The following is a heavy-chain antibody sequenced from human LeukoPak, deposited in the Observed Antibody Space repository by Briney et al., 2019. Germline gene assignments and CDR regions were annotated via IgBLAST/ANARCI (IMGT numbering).Heavy chain of an antibody. CDR3: ARGPPPDFDC. Sequence: SETLSLTCTVSGGSLSDYYWSWIRQPAGKGLEWIGRIYTTGSTDYNPSLKSRVTMSVDTSKNQFSLKLSPVTAADTAVYYCARGPPPDFDCWGQGTLVTVSS. V-gene: IGHV4-4*07. CDR2: IYTTGST. CDR1: GGSLSDYY. J-gene: IGHJ4*02.